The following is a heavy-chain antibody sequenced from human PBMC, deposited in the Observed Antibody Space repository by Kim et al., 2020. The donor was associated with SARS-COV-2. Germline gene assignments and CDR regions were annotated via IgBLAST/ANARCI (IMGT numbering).Heavy chain of an antibody. Sequence: SETLSLTCTVSGGSVSSGSYYWSWIRQPPGKGLEWIGYIYYSGSTNYNPSLKSRVTISVDTSKNQFSLKLSSVTAADTAVYYCARDLGDQKNDWGQGTLVTVSS. CDR3: ARDLGDQKND. CDR2: IYYSGST. D-gene: IGHD3-10*01. J-gene: IGHJ4*02. V-gene: IGHV4-61*01. CDR1: GGSVSSGSYY.